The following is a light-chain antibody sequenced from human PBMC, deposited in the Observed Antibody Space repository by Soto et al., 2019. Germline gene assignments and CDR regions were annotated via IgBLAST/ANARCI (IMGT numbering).Light chain of an antibody. CDR3: QQLNGYQLA. CDR1: QGMSTY. V-gene: IGKV1-9*01. CDR2: SAS. J-gene: IGKJ4*01. Sequence: DIQLTQSPSFLSASVGDTVTITCRASQGMSTYLAWYQQKPGKVPKLLIRSASTLQSGVPPRFSGGGSGTEVTLTISNLQPDDSGIYYCQQLNGYQLAFGGGTNVEIK.